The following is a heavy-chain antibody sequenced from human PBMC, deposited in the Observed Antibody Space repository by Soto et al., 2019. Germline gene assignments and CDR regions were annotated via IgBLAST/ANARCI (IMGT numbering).Heavy chain of an antibody. J-gene: IGHJ4*02. CDR1: GFTFSSYA. D-gene: IGHD3-10*01. V-gene: IGHV3-23*01. CDR2: ISGSGGSP. Sequence: EVQLLESGGGLVQPGGSLRLSCAASGFTFSSYAMSWVRQAPGKGLEWVSAISGSGGSPYYADSVKGRFTISGDNSKNTLYLQMNSPRAEDTAVYYCAKDWMVRGVNTYFDYCGQGTLVTVSS. CDR3: AKDWMVRGVNTYFDY.